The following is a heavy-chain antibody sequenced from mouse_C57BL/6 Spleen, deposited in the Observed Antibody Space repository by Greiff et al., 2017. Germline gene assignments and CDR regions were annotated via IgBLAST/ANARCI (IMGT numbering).Heavy chain of an antibody. V-gene: IGHV5-17*01. J-gene: IGHJ4*01. CDR1: GFTFSDYG. Sequence: DVMLVESGGGLVKPGGSLKLSCAASGFTFSDYGMHWVRQAPEKGLEWVAYISSGSSTIYYADTVKGRFPISRDNAKNTLFLQMTSLRSEDTAMYYCARPYYSNYPYAMDYWGQGTSVTVSS. CDR2: ISSGSSTI. CDR3: ARPYYSNYPYAMDY. D-gene: IGHD2-5*01.